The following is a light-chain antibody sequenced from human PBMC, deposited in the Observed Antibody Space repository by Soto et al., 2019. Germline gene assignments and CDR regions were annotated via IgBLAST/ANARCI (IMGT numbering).Light chain of an antibody. V-gene: IGKV1-17*01. Sequence: DIQMTQSPSSLSASVGDRVKITCRASQAIRNALGWFQQRPGKAPKRLIYAGSTLQGGVPSRFSGGGSGTEFTLTISSLQPEDFATYYCLQHSTYPWTFGQGTKVEV. CDR2: AGS. CDR1: QAIRNA. J-gene: IGKJ1*01. CDR3: LQHSTYPWT.